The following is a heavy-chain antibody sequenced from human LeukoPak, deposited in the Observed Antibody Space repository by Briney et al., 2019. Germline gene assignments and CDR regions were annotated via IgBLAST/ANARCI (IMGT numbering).Heavy chain of an antibody. Sequence: GASVKVSCKASGYTFTGYYMHWVRQAPGQGLEWMGWINPNSGGRNYAQKFQGRVTMTRDTSISTAYMELSRLRSDGTAVYYCARGVTIFGVVRGVWFDPWGQGTLVTVSS. D-gene: IGHD3-3*01. CDR3: ARGVTIFGVVRGVWFDP. CDR2: INPNSGGR. J-gene: IGHJ5*02. CDR1: GYTFTGYY. V-gene: IGHV1-2*02.